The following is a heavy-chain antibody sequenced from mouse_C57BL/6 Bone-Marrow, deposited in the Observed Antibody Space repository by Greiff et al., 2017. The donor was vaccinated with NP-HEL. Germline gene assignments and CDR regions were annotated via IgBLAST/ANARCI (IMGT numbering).Heavy chain of an antibody. D-gene: IGHD2-4*01. CDR3: TTGIYYDLLRFAY. V-gene: IGHV14-4*01. CDR1: GFNIKDDY. CDR2: IDPENGDT. J-gene: IGHJ3*01. Sequence: EVKLMESGAELVRPGASVKLSCTASGFNIKDDYMHWVKQRPEQGLEWIGWIDPENGDTESASKFQGKATITADTSSNTADLQLSSLTSEDTAVYYCTTGIYYDLLRFAYWGQGTLVTVSA.